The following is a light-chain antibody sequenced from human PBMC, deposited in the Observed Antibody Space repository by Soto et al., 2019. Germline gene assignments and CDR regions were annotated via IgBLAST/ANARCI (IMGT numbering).Light chain of an antibody. Sequence: DIQMTQSPSSLSASVGDRVTITCLASQSISSYLNWYQQKPGKAPKLLIYAASSLQSGVPSRFSGSGSGTDSTLTISSLQPEDFATYYCQQSYSTSITFGQGTRLEI. CDR1: QSISSY. CDR3: QQSYSTSIT. V-gene: IGKV1-39*01. CDR2: AAS. J-gene: IGKJ5*01.